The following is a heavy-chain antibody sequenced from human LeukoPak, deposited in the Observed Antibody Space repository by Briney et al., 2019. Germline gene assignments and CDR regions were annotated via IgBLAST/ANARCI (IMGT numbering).Heavy chain of an antibody. CDR2: ISYDGSNE. V-gene: IGHV3-30*14. J-gene: IGHJ2*01. Sequence: GGSLKLSCAASGFTFSTYAMHWVRQAPGKGLEWVAVISYDGSNEYYADSAKGRFTISRDISKNSLYLQMSSLRAEDTAVYYCARLGTIAAAGYWYFDLWGRGTLVTVSS. CDR3: ARLGTIAAAGYWYFDL. CDR1: GFTFSTYA. D-gene: IGHD6-13*01.